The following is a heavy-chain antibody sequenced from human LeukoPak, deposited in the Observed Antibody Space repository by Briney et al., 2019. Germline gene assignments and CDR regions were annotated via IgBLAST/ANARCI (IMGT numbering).Heavy chain of an antibody. CDR2: ISYDGSNK. V-gene: IGHV3-30*18. CDR1: GFTFSSYG. D-gene: IGHD3-22*01. CDR3: AKDNDYYDSSGYYV. J-gene: IGHJ4*02. Sequence: QPGGSLRLSCAASGFTFSSYGMHWVRQAPGKGLEWVAVISYDGSNKYYADSVKGRFTISRDNSKNTLYLQMNSLRAEDTAVYYCAKDNDYYDSSGYYVWGQGTLVTVSS.